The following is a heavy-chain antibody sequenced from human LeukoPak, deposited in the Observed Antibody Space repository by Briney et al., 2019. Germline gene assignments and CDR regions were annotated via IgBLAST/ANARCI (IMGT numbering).Heavy chain of an antibody. J-gene: IGHJ4*02. CDR3: ARGGAVPIIGPIAPFDY. D-gene: IGHD6-13*01. V-gene: IGHV4-59*11. CDR1: GDSYSSPY. Sequence: PSETLSLTCTVSGDSYSSPYWSWIRQPPGKGLEWIGSFFYTGGTYYNPSLSSRVLISGDTSMNEFSLKLTSVTAADTALYYCARGGAVPIIGPIAPFDYWGQGTLVTVSS. CDR2: FFYTGGT.